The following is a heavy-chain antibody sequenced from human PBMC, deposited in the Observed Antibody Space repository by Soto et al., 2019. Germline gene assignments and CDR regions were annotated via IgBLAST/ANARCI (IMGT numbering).Heavy chain of an antibody. J-gene: IGHJ6*02. D-gene: IGHD5-18*01. CDR1: IGSCSAYY. CDR3: ARWIQLWATSTGYVMDV. Sequence: SEALSGTCAVYIGSCSAYYWSWIRQPPGTGLEWIGEINHSGSTNYNPPLKSRVTISVDTSNNQFSLKLSSVTAADTAVYYCARWIQLWATSTGYVMDVWGQGTTVTVSS. V-gene: IGHV4-34*01. CDR2: INHSGST.